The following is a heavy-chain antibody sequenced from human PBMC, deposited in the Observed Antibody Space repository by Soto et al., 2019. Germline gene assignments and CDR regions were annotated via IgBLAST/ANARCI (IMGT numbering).Heavy chain of an antibody. CDR3: AKYCSRDVCFDY. J-gene: IGHJ4*02. Sequence: PGGSLRLSCAASGFTFSSCSMNWVRQAPGKGLEWVSFISGSGDTKYYADSVKGRFTISRDNAKNSLYLQMSSLRDEDTAVYYCAKYCSRDVCFDYWGQGTLVTVSS. D-gene: IGHD2-8*02. V-gene: IGHV3-48*02. CDR1: GFTFSSCS. CDR2: ISGSGDTK.